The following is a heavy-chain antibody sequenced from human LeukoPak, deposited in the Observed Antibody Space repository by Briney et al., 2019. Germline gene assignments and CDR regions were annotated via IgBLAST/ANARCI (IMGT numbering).Heavy chain of an antibody. CDR3: ARDGDDSSGWYGQYYYYYYYMDV. J-gene: IGHJ6*03. CDR2: IYYSGST. CDR1: GGPISTYY. V-gene: IGHV4-59*01. Sequence: SETLSLTCTVSGGPISTYYWSWIRQPPGKGLEWIGYIYYSGSTNYNPSLKSRVTISVDTSKNQFSLKLSSVTAADTAVYYCARDGDDSSGWYGQYYYYYYYMDVWGKGTTVTVSS. D-gene: IGHD6-19*01.